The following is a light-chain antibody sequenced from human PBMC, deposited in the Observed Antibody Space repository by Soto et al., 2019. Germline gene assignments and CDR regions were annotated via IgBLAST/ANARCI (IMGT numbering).Light chain of an antibody. CDR2: DAS. Sequence: EVVLAQSPATLSLSPGASATLTCRASRSISRYLAWYQQKPGQAPSLLIYDASNRPTDIPARFSGSVSGTDGTLTISSLETEDGAVYDGQQRSNWPITFGQGTRLEIK. CDR3: QQRSNWPIT. J-gene: IGKJ5*01. V-gene: IGKV3-11*01. CDR1: RSISRY.